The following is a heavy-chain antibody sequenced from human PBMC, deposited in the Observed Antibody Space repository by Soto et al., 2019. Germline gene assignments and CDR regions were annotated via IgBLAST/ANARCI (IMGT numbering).Heavy chain of an antibody. J-gene: IGHJ4*02. D-gene: IGHD6-19*01. CDR1: GGTFSSYA. V-gene: IGHV1-69*06. CDR2: IIPIFGTA. CDR3: ARSAVAGKRFDY. Sequence: SVKVSCKASGGTFSSYAISWVRQAPGQGLEWMGGIIPIFGTANYAQKFQGRVTITADKSTSTAYMELSSLRSEDTAVYYCARSAVAGKRFDYWGQGTLVTVSS.